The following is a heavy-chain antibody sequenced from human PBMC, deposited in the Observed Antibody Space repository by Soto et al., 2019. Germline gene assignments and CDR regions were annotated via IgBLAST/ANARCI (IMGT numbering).Heavy chain of an antibody. CDR1: GYNFTSYW. CDR3: ARRSYDLWSGPYYYYGMDV. J-gene: IGHJ6*02. V-gene: IGHV5-51*01. CDR2: IYPGDSDT. Sequence: ESLKISCKGSGYNFTSYWIGWVRQIPGKGLEWMGIIYPGDSDTRYSPSFQGQVTISADKSISTAYLQWSSLKASDTAMYYCARRSYDLWSGPYYYYGMDVWGQGTTVTVSS. D-gene: IGHD3-3*01.